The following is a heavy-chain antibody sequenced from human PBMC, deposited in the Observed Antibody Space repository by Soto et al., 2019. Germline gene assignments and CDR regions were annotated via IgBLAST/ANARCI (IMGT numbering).Heavy chain of an antibody. CDR2: IYAGGTT. Sequence: PSETLSLTCAVSGGSISSGGYSWSWIRQPPGKGLEWIGHIYAGGTTYNNPSLQSRITISVDTSKTQFSLKLNSVSAADTAVYYCARGPSGDKVDYWGQGILVTVSS. J-gene: IGHJ4*02. CDR3: ARGPSGDKVDY. D-gene: IGHD7-27*01. CDR1: GGSISSGGYS. V-gene: IGHV4-30-2*05.